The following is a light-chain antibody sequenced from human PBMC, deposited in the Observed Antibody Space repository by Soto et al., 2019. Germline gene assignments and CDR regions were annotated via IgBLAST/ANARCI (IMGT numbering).Light chain of an antibody. V-gene: IGKV3-20*01. CDR3: QQYGSSLSIT. J-gene: IGKJ5*01. Sequence: EIVLTQSPGTLSLSPGDRATLSCRASQSVSSTHLAWYQQKPGQAPRLLIYGPSSRATGIPDRFSGSGSGTDFTLTISRLEPEDFAVYYCQQYGSSLSITFGQGTRLEIK. CDR2: GPS. CDR1: QSVSSTH.